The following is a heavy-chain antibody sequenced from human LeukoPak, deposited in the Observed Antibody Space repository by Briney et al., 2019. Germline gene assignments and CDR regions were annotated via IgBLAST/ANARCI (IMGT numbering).Heavy chain of an antibody. CDR1: GFTFSSYW. CDR3: ARVYYGSGSLYYYYYYMDV. J-gene: IGHJ6*03. D-gene: IGHD3-10*01. V-gene: IGHV3-53*01. CDR2: IYSGGRT. Sequence: GGSLRLSCAASGFTFSSYWMHWVRQAPGKGLVWVSVIYSGGRTYYADSVKGRFTISRDNSKNTLYLQMNSLRAEDTAVYYCARVYYGSGSLYYYYYYMDVWGKGTTVTISS.